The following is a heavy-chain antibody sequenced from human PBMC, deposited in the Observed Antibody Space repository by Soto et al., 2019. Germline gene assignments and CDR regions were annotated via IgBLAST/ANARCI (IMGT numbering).Heavy chain of an antibody. CDR2: ISASGTHT. CDR1: GFTFSTFA. CDR3: AKGLRPWNHMDA. V-gene: IGHV3-23*01. D-gene: IGHD1-1*01. J-gene: IGHJ6*03. Sequence: EVQLLESGGGFVQPGGSLRLSCAASGFTFSTFAMTWVRQAPGKGLEWVSSISASGTHTYHADSGRGRFTISRDDSINTLYLQLHSLRGGDTAVYYCAKGLRPWNHMDAWGRGTTVTVSS.